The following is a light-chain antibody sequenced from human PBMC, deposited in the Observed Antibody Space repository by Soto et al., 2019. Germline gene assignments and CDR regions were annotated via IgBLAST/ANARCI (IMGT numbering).Light chain of an antibody. CDR1: SSNIGSNA. J-gene: IGLJ2*01. Sequence: VVTQPPSASGTPGQRVTISCSGSSSNIGSNAVDWYQHFPGTAPKVLIYRDSQRPSGVPDRFSGSKSGTSASLAISGLQSEDEADYYCAAWDDSLNGVLFGGGTKVTVL. CDR2: RDS. V-gene: IGLV1-44*01. CDR3: AAWDDSLNGVL.